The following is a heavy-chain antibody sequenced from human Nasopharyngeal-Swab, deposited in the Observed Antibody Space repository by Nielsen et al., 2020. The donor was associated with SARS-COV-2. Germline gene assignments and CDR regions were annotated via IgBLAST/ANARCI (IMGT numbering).Heavy chain of an antibody. CDR1: SGSISSSSYY. CDR3: AREPAYGDYLDY. CDR2: IYYSGST. V-gene: IGHV4-61*01. J-gene: IGHJ4*02. D-gene: IGHD4-17*01. Sequence: SETLSLTCTVSSGSISSSSYYWSWIRQPPGKGLEWIRYIYYSGSTNYNPSLKSRVTISVDTSKNQFSLKLSSVTAADTAVYYCAREPAYGDYLDYWGQGTLVTVSS.